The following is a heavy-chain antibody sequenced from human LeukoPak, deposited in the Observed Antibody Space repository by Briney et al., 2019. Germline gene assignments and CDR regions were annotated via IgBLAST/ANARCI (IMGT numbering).Heavy chain of an antibody. D-gene: IGHD4-17*01. J-gene: IGHJ3*02. CDR1: GFTFSSYG. CDR3: AKVPVHYGDYVDDVLHI. Sequence: GGSLRLSCAASGFTFSSYGMSWVRQAPGKGLEWVSGICGGGGSTYYADSVKGRFTISRDNSKNTLYLQRNSLRAEDTAVYYCAKVPVHYGDYVDDVLHIWGQRTMLSDPS. CDR2: ICGGGGST. V-gene: IGHV3-23*01.